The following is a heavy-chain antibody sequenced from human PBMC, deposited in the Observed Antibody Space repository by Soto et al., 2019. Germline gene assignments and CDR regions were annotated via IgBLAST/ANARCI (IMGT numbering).Heavy chain of an antibody. J-gene: IGHJ6*02. CDR1: GGTFSNDA. CDR2: IIPIYGTT. Sequence: QVQLVQSGAEVKNHGSSVMVSCKTSGGTFSNDAISWVRQAPGQGLEWMGGIIPIYGTTHYAQKLQDRLKLTADESTGTAYMELSSLRSDDTGVYYCARDGMGTIVGGMDVWGQGTTVTVSS. CDR3: ARDGMGTIVGGMDV. V-gene: IGHV1-69*01. D-gene: IGHD7-27*01.